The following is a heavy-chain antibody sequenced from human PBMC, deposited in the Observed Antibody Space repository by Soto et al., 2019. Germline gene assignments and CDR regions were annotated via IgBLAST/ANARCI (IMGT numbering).Heavy chain of an antibody. Sequence: PSETLSLTCAVYGGSFSGYYWSWIRQPPGKGLEWIGEINHSGSTNYNPSLKSRVTISVDTSKNQFSLKLSSVTAADTAVYYCARDARMVRGVITPHDAFDIWGQWTMVTVSS. V-gene: IGHV4-34*01. J-gene: IGHJ3*02. CDR1: GGSFSGYY. CDR2: INHSGST. D-gene: IGHD3-10*01. CDR3: ARDARMVRGVITPHDAFDI.